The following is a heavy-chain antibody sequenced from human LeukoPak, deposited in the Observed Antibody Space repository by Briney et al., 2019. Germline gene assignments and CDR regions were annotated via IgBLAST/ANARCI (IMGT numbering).Heavy chain of an antibody. D-gene: IGHD6-19*01. CDR3: ARSSGWYGVYYFDY. J-gene: IGHJ4*02. CDR2: IYHSGST. Sequence: PSQTLSLTCTVSGGSISSGGYYWSWIRQPPGKGLEWIGYIYHSGSTYYNPSLKSRVTISVDRSKNQFSLKLSSATAADTAVYYCARSSGWYGVYYFDYWGQGTLVTVSS. V-gene: IGHV4-30-2*01. CDR1: GGSISSGGYY.